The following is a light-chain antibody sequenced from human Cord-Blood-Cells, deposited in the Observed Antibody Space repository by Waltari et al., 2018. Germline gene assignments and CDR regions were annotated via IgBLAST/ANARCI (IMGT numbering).Light chain of an antibody. J-gene: IGKJ4*01. CDR3: QQRSNWPLT. Sequence: DIVLTQTPATLSFYPAERATLSYRASQSVSSYLACYQQKPGQAPRLLIYDAPNRATGIPARFSGSGSRTDFTLTISSLEPEDFAVYNCQQRSNWPLTFGGGTKVEIK. CDR1: QSVSSY. V-gene: IGKV3-11*01. CDR2: DAP.